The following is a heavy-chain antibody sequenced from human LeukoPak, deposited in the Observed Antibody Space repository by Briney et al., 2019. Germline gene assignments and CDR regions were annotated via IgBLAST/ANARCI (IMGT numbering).Heavy chain of an antibody. Sequence: PSETLSLTCTVSGGSISSSSYYWGWIRQPPGKGLEWIGSIYYSGSTYYNPSLKSRVTISVDTSKNQFSLKLSPVTAADTAVYYCARLAHSSGWYFDYWGQGTLVTVSS. CDR1: GGSISSSSYY. V-gene: IGHV4-39*01. CDR2: IYYSGST. D-gene: IGHD6-19*01. CDR3: ARLAHSSGWYFDY. J-gene: IGHJ4*02.